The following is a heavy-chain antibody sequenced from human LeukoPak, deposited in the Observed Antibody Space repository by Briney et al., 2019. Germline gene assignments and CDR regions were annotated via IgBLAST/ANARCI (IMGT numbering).Heavy chain of an antibody. V-gene: IGHV4-61*05. CDR2: IYYSGST. CDR3: ARLDLRVALTGFDP. J-gene: IGHJ5*02. D-gene: IGHD3-10*01. Sequence: KPSETLSLTCTVSGGSISSSSDYWSWIRQPPGKGLEWIGYIYYSGSTNYNPSLKSRVTISVDTSKNQFSLKLSSVTAADTAVYYCARLDLRVALTGFDPWGQGTLVTVSS. CDR1: GGSISSSSDY.